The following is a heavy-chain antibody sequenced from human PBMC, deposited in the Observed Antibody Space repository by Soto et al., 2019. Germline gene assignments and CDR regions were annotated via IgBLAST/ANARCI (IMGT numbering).Heavy chain of an antibody. J-gene: IGHJ5*02. CDR1: GGTFSSYA. Sequence: SVKVSCKASGGTFSSYAISWVRQAPGQGLEWMGGIIPIFGTANYAQKFQGRVTITADESTSTAYMELSGLRSEDTAVYYCARSDDFWSGYSNWFDPWGQGTLVTVSS. CDR3: ARSDDFWSGYSNWFDP. V-gene: IGHV1-69*13. CDR2: IIPIFGTA. D-gene: IGHD3-3*01.